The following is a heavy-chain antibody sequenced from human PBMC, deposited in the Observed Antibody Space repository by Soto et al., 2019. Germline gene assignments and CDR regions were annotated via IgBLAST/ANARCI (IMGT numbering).Heavy chain of an antibody. CDR3: ASSSGNNYGVGTNYYFDY. V-gene: IGHV1-69*06. J-gene: IGHJ4*02. CDR2: IISLFGTA. D-gene: IGHD1-26*01. Sequence: SVNVSCKSSGSTFSTYSIVWVRQAPGGGVEWRGWIISLFGTANYAQKSQDRVRITAEKSTNTAFMELSSMKSEDTAMYYCASSSGNNYGVGTNYYFDYWGQGTLVTSPQ. CDR1: GSTFSTYS.